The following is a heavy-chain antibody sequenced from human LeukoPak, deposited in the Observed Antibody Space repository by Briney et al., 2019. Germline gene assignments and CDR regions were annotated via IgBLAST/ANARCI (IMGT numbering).Heavy chain of an antibody. V-gene: IGHV3-23*01. Sequence: GGSLRLSCAASGFTFSSYAMSWVRQAPGKGLEWVSAISGSGGSTYYADSVKGRFTISRDNSKNTLYLQMNSPRAEDTAVYYCAKSGVGATLPFDYWGQGTLVTVSS. J-gene: IGHJ4*02. D-gene: IGHD1-26*01. CDR1: GFTFSSYA. CDR2: ISGSGGST. CDR3: AKSGVGATLPFDY.